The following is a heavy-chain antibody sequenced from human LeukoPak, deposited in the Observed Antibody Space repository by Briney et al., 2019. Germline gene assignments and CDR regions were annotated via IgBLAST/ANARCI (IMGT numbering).Heavy chain of an antibody. CDR3: ARGRGDATMVFHYFDY. D-gene: IGHD5-18*01. Sequence: PGGSLRLSCAASGFTFSDYYMSWIRQAPGKGLEWIGEINHSGSTNYNPSLKSRITVSVDTSKNQFSLKLSSVTAADTAVYYCARGRGDATMVFHYFDYWGQGTLVTVSS. V-gene: IGHV4-34*01. CDR2: INHSGST. CDR1: GFTFSDYY. J-gene: IGHJ4*02.